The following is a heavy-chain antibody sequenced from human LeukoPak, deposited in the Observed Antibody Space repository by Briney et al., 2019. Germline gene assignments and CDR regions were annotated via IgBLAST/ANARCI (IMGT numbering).Heavy chain of an antibody. D-gene: IGHD6-19*01. Sequence: AAVKVSCKPSGYTLNTYGISWVRQAPGHGLEWMGWISTYNCNTNYAQKLQGRVTMTADTSTSTAYMELRSLRSDDTAVCYFVRGYSSGWQTPFDYWGQGTLVTVCS. V-gene: IGHV1-18*01. CDR2: ISTYNCNT. CDR3: VRGYSSGWQTPFDY. CDR1: GYTLNTYG. J-gene: IGHJ4*02.